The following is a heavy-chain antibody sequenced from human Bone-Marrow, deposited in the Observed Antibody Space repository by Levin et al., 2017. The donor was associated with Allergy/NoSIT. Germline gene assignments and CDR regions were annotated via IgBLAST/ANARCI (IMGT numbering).Heavy chain of an antibody. CDR3: ARSPQIAVFSYGMDV. Sequence: SSETLSLTCTVSGGFIGSYYWNWVRQPPGKGLEYIGYIHSSGSTNYNPSLNSRVTTSLDTSKNQFYMELTYVTAADTAAYYCARSPQIAVFSYGMDVWGQGTTVTVS. CDR2: IHSSGST. V-gene: IGHV4-59*01. D-gene: IGHD6-19*01. CDR1: GGFIGSYY. J-gene: IGHJ6*02.